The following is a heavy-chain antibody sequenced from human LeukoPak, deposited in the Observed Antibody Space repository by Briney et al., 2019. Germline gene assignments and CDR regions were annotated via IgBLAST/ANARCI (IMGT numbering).Heavy chain of an antibody. CDR2: FDPEDGET. J-gene: IGHJ4*02. V-gene: IGHV1-24*01. D-gene: IGHD6-19*01. CDR1: GYTLTELS. CDR3: ATGPWSSGWQGDY. Sequence: ASVNVSCTVSGYTLTELSMHWVRQAPGKGLEWMGGFDPEDGETIYAQKFQGRVTMTEDTSTDTAYMELSSLRSEDTAVYYCATGPWSSGWQGDYWGQGTLVTVSS.